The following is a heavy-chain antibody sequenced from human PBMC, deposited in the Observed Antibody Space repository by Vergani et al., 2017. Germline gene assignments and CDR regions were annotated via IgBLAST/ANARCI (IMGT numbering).Heavy chain of an antibody. CDR1: GYSISSGYY. CDR2: IYHSGST. D-gene: IGHD4-17*01. CDR3: ARQQGGYGAAFDI. J-gene: IGHJ3*02. Sequence: QVQLQESGPGLVKPSETLSLTFAVSGYSISSGYYWGWIRQPPGKGLEWIGSIYHSGSTYYNPSLKGRVTILVDTSKNQFSQKLSSVTAADTAVYYCARQQGGYGAAFDIWSQGTMVAVSS. V-gene: IGHV4-38-2*01.